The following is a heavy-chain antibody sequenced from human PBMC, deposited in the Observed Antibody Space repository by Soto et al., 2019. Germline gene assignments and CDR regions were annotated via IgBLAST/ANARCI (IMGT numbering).Heavy chain of an antibody. J-gene: IGHJ5*02. CDR1: GGSVSSGAYY. CDR2: KYYSGST. D-gene: IGHD6-13*01. V-gene: IGHV4-61*08. CDR3: VSSSSWYDN. Sequence: SETLSLTCSVSGGSVSSGAYYWGWIRQPPGKGLEWIGYKYYSGSTNYNPSLKSRVTISLDTSKNQFSLKLSSVTVADTAVYYCVSSSSWYDNWGQGTLVTVSS.